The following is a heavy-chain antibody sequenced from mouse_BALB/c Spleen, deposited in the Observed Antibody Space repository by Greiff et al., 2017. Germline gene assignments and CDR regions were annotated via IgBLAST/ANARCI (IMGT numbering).Heavy chain of an antibody. J-gene: IGHJ2*01. Sequence: VQLQQSGAELVRSGASVKLSCTASGFNIKDYYMHWVKQRPEQGLEWIGWIDPENGDTEYAPKFQGKATMTADTSSNTAYLQLSSLTSEDTAVYYCNAWGGNYCPCDYWGQGTTLTGSS. CDR3: NAWGGNYCPCDY. CDR1: GFNIKDYY. CDR2: IDPENGDT. V-gene: IGHV14-4*02. D-gene: IGHD2-1*01.